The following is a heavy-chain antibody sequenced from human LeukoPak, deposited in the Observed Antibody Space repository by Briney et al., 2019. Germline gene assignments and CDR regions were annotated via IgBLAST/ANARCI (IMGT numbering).Heavy chain of an antibody. J-gene: IGHJ4*02. CDR2: ISGSGGST. CDR1: GFTFSSYA. CDR3: AKKASMITFGGVIEPYYFDY. D-gene: IGHD3-16*02. Sequence: PGGSLRLSCAASGFTFSSYAMSWVRQAPGKGLEWVSAISGSGGSTYYADSVKGRFTISRDNSKNTLYLQMNSLRAEDTAVYYCAKKASMITFGGVIEPYYFDYWGQGTLVTVSS. V-gene: IGHV3-23*01.